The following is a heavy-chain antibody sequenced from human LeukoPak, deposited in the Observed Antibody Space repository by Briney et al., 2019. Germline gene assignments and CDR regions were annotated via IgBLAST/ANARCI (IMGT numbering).Heavy chain of an antibody. CDR1: GGSISSGGYY. V-gene: IGHV4-31*03. J-gene: IGHJ4*02. CDR2: IYYSGST. D-gene: IGHD3-22*01. CDR3: ARGAYYYDSSVPL. Sequence: PSETLSLTCTVSGGSISSGGYYWSWIRQHPGKGLEWIGYIYYSGSTYYNPSLRSRVTISVDTSKNQFSLKLSSVTAADTAVYYCARGAYYYDSSVPLWGQGTLVTVSS.